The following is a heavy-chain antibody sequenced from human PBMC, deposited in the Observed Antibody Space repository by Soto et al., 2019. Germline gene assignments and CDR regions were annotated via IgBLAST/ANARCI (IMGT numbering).Heavy chain of an antibody. Sequence: PGGSLRLSCAASGFTFRSYAIHWVRQAPGKGLVWVSHINTDGTNSNYADSVKGRFTISRDNAKSTLFLQMNSLRDEDTAVYYCAREFCSGGNCYTYYFDPWGQGIPVTVSS. V-gene: IGHV3-74*01. J-gene: IGHJ5*02. D-gene: IGHD2-15*01. CDR2: INTDGTNS. CDR3: AREFCSGGNCYTYYFDP. CDR1: GFTFRSYA.